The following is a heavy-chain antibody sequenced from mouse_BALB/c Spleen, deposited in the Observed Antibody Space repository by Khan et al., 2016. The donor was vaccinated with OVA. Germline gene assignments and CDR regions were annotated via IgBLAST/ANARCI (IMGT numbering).Heavy chain of an antibody. V-gene: IGHV3-2*02. CDR1: GYSITSDYA. J-gene: IGHJ2*01. CDR2: ISYSGST. Sequence: EVQLQESGPGLVKPSQSLSLTCTVTGYSITSDYAWNWIRQFPGNKLEWMGYISYSGSTSYNPSLKSRISITRDTSKHQFFLQLNSVTTEETATYYCARGWDFDYWGQGTTLTVSS. CDR3: ARGWDFDY.